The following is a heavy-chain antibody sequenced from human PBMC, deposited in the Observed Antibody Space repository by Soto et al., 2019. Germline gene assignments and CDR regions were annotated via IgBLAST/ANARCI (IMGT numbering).Heavy chain of an antibody. J-gene: IGHJ6*02. Sequence: QVQLVQSGAEVKKPGSSVKVSCKTSGVSFNNNGIGWVRQAPGQGLEWMGGVSPPFRTSNYARKFQGRISLTADASTGTVNMELSSLTSAYTAQYYCARVLYYGSGSYSPYGMDVWGQGTTVTVSS. CDR1: GVSFNNNG. D-gene: IGHD3-10*01. V-gene: IGHV1-69*01. CDR2: VSPPFRTS. CDR3: ARVLYYGSGSYSPYGMDV.